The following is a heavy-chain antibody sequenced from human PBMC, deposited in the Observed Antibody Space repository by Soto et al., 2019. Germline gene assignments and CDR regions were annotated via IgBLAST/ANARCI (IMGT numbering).Heavy chain of an antibody. D-gene: IGHD2-21*02. CDR3: ARDKIVVVTAILTTTHYFDY. V-gene: IGHV3-48*01. CDR1: GFTFSSYS. CDR2: ISSSSSTI. J-gene: IGHJ4*02. Sequence: GGSLRLSCAASGFTFSSYSMNWVRQAPGKGLEWVSYISSSSSTIYYADSVKGRFTISRDNAKNSLYLQMNSLRAEDTAVYYCARDKIVVVTAILTTTHYFDYWGQGTLVTVSS.